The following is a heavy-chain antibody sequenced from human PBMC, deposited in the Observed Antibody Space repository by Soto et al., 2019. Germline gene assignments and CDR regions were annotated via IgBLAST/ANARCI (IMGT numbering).Heavy chain of an antibody. CDR1: GFTFSGSA. CDR2: IRSKANSYAT. D-gene: IGHD6-19*01. CDR3: TRHSSSGDDY. Sequence: EVQLVESGGGLVQPGGSLKLSCAASGFTFSGSAMHWVRQASGKGLEWVGRIRSKANSYATAYAASVKGRFTISRDDSKNTAYLQMNSLKTEDTAVYYCTRHSSSGDDYWGQGTLVTVSS. J-gene: IGHJ4*02. V-gene: IGHV3-73*02.